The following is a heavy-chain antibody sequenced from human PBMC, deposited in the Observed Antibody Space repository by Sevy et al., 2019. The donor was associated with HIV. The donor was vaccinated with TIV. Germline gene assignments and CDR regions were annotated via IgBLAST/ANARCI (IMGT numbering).Heavy chain of an antibody. CDR3: AREGCTKPHDY. CDR1: GFTFSKYS. D-gene: IGHD2-8*01. Sequence: GGSLRLSCAASGFTFSKYSMSWIRQTPGKGLEWVSTFSFGCGKINHADSVKGRFTISRDDSRNTFYLQMNSLRAEDTAIYYCAREGCTKPHDYWGQGTVVTVSS. J-gene: IGHJ4*02. CDR2: FSFGCGKI. V-gene: IGHV3-23*01.